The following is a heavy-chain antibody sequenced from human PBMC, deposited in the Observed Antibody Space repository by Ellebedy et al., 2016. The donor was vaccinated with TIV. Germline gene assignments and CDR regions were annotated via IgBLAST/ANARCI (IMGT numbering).Heavy chain of an antibody. CDR1: GFTFSSYG. J-gene: IGHJ4*02. D-gene: IGHD2-15*01. CDR3: TKDKGTGGSCHEY. V-gene: IGHV3-30*18. Sequence: PGGSLRLSCVASGFTFSSYGMHWVRQAPGKGPEWVPIISYDGTDKDYADSVKGRFTISRDNSKNTLYLQMNSLRAEDSAVYYCTKDKGTGGSCHEYWGQGTLVTVSS. CDR2: ISYDGTDK.